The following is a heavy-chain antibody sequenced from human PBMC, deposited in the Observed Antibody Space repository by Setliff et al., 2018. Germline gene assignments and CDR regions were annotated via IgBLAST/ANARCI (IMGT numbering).Heavy chain of an antibody. CDR2: INPNSGGT. CDR3: ARDGDILTTYYIYYYYMDV. J-gene: IGHJ6*03. CDR1: GYIFDNYF. V-gene: IGHV1-2*02. Sequence: GASVKVSCKASGYIFDNYFLHWVRQAPGQGLEYMGWINPNSGGTNYAPKFQGRVTMTRDTSISTVYMEVSRLRSDDTAVYFCARDGDILTTYYIYYYYMDVWGKGTTVTVSS. D-gene: IGHD3-9*01.